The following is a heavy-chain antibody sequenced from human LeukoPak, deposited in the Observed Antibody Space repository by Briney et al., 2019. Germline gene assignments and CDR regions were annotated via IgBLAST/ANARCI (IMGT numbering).Heavy chain of an antibody. CDR1: GGSISSGSYY. CDR3: ARQTYYYGSGSYYQGAKSLTHFDY. CDR2: IYTSGST. V-gene: IGHV4-61*02. Sequence: PSQTLSLTCTVSGGSISSGSYYWSWIRQPAGKGLEWIGRIYTSGSTNYNPSLKSRVTISVDTSKNQFSLKLSSVTAADTAVYYCARQTYYYGSGSYYQGAKSLTHFDYWGEGTLVTVSS. D-gene: IGHD3-10*01. J-gene: IGHJ4*02.